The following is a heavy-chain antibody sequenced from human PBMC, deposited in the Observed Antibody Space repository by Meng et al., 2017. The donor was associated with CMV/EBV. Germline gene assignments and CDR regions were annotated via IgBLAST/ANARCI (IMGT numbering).Heavy chain of an antibody. J-gene: IGHJ5*02. CDR1: YS. CDR2: ISSSSSYI. Sequence: YSMIWVRQAPGKGLVWVSSISSSSSYIYYADSVKGRFTISRDNAKNSLYLQMNSLRAEDTAVYYCARPLGYCSSTSCYGRVNWFDPWGQGTLVTVSS. CDR3: ARPLGYCSSTSCYGRVNWFDP. V-gene: IGHV3-21*01. D-gene: IGHD2-2*01.